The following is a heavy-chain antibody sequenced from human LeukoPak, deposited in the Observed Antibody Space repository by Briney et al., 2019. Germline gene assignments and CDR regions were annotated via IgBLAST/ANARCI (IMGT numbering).Heavy chain of an antibody. CDR3: ARGKPRKDFDY. CDR2: INHSGST. Sequence: SETLSLTCAVYGGSFSGYYWSWIRQPPGKGLEWIGEINHSGSTNYNPSLKRRVTISVDTSKNQFSLKLSSVTAADTAVYYCARGKPRKDFDYWGQGTLVTVSS. V-gene: IGHV4-34*01. J-gene: IGHJ4*02. CDR1: GGSFSGYY.